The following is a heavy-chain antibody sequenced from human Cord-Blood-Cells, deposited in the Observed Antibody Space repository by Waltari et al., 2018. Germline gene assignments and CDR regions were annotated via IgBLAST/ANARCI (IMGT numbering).Heavy chain of an antibody. CDR2: FDPEDGET. V-gene: IGHV1-24*01. CDR1: GYTLTELS. Sequence: QVQLVQSGAVVKKPGASVKVSCKVSGYTLTELSMHWVRQAPGKGLEWMGGFDPEDGETIYAQKFQGRVTMTEDTSTDAAYMELSSLRSEDTAVYYCATDGGYYGAYWYFDLWGRGTLVTVSS. D-gene: IGHD1-26*01. J-gene: IGHJ2*01. CDR3: ATDGGYYGAYWYFDL.